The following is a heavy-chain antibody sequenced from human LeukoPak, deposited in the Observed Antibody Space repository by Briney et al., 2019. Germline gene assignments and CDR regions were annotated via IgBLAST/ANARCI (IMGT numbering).Heavy chain of an antibody. CDR2: IYYSGST. D-gene: IGHD6-13*01. CDR3: ANPGIAAAGSAFDI. Sequence: SETLSLTCTVSGGSISSSSYYWGWIRQPPGKGLEWIGSIYYSGSTHYNPSLKSRVTISVDTSKNQFSLKLSSVTAADTAVYYCANPGIAAAGSAFDIWGQGTMVTVSS. J-gene: IGHJ3*02. V-gene: IGHV4-39*01. CDR1: GGSISSSSYY.